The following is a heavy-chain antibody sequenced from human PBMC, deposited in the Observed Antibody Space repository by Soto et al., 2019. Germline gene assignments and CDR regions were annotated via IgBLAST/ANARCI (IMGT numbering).Heavy chain of an antibody. CDR1: GFTFSFYG. Sequence: PGGSLRLSCAASGFTFSFYGMHWVRQAPGKGLEWLAVISYDERNKFYAESVKGRLTISRDNSKNTVSLQMNSLRTEDTAVYYCAKGGTSYSDPIDGWRQGTLVTVSS. V-gene: IGHV3-33*08. CDR2: ISYDERNK. J-gene: IGHJ4*02. D-gene: IGHD2-15*01. CDR3: AKGGTSYSDPIDG.